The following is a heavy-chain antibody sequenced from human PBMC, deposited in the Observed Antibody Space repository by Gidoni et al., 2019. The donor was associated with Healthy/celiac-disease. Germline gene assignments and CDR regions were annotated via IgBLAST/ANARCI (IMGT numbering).Heavy chain of an antibody. D-gene: IGHD5-12*01. J-gene: IGHJ6*02. CDR1: GGSISSGGYY. V-gene: IGHV4-31*03. Sequence: QVQLQESGPGLVKPSQTLSLTCTVSGGSISSGGYYWSWIRQHPGKGLEWIGYIYYSGSTYYNPSLKSRVTISVDTSKNQFSLKLSSVTAADTAVYYCARGEMATIYYYYGMDVWGQETTVTVSS. CDR3: ARGEMATIYYYYGMDV. CDR2: IYYSGST.